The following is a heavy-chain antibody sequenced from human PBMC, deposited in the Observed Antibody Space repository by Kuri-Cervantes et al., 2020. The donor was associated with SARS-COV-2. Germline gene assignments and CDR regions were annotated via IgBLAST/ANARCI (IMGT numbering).Heavy chain of an antibody. Sequence: GGSLRLSCAASGFTFSSYWMSWVRQAPGKGLEWVANIKQDGSDKFYAGSVRGRFTISRDNAKDSLYLDMNSLRGDDSAVYYCARAFHAPPHCGGLCYLTGEDFDCWGQGTPVTVSS. CDR3: ARAFHAPPHCGGLCYLTGEDFDC. D-gene: IGHD2-21*02. CDR1: GFTFSSYW. CDR2: IKQDGSDK. J-gene: IGHJ4*02. V-gene: IGHV3-7*01.